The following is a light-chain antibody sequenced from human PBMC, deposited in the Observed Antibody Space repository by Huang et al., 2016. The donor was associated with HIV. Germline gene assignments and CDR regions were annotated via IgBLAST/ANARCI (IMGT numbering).Light chain of an antibody. CDR2: GAS. CDR1: QSVSSSY. CDR3: QQYGRSPS. J-gene: IGKJ3*01. V-gene: IGKV3-20*01. Sequence: EIVLTQSPGTLSLSPGERATLSCRASQSVSSSYLAWYQQKPGQAPRLRIYGASSRATGIPDRFSGSGSGTDFTLTISRLEPEDFAVYYCQQYGRSPSFGPGTKVDIK.